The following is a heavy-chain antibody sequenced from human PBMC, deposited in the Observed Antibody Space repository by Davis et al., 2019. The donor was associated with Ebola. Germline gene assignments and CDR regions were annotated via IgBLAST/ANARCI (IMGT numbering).Heavy chain of an antibody. D-gene: IGHD6-13*01. J-gene: IGHJ4*02. Sequence: GESLKISCAASGLTFSHYAMSWVRQAPGKGLEWVATISRSGGSTWYAETVKGRFTISRDNSKDTLSLQMNSLRVEDTAIYYCAKDLTVASAANYWGQGSLVTVSS. CDR1: GLTFSHYA. CDR3: AKDLTVASAANY. CDR2: ISRSGGST. V-gene: IGHV3-23*01.